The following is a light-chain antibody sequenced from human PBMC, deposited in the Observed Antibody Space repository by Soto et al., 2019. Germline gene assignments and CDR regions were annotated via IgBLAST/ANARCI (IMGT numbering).Light chain of an antibody. J-gene: IGLJ1*01. CDR1: NSDVGDYNL. Sequence: QSALTQPASVSGSPGQSITISCSGTNSDVGDYNLVSWYQQRPGKSPKLVIFDVSNRPSGVSDRFSGSKSGNTASLTISGLQAEDEGDYFCCSYSPGTTLYVFGSGTKVTVL. V-gene: IGLV2-14*01. CDR3: CSYSPGTTLYV. CDR2: DVS.